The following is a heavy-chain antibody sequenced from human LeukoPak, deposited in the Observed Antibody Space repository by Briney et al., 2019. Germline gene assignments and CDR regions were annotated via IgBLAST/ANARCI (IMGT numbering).Heavy chain of an antibody. J-gene: IGHJ4*02. D-gene: IGHD5-24*01. CDR3: ARQGGRWLPNYYFDY. V-gene: IGHV5-51*01. CDR2: IYPGDSDT. Sequence: GESLKISCKRSGYSFTSYWIGWVRQMPGKGLEWMGIIYPGDSDTRYSPSFQGQVTISADKSISTAYLQWSSLKASDTAMYYCARQGGRWLPNYYFDYWGQGTLVTVSS. CDR1: GYSFTSYW.